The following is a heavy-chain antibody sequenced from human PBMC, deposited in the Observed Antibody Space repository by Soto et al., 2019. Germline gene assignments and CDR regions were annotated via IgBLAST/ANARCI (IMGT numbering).Heavy chain of an antibody. V-gene: IGHV4-4*02. CDR2: IYHIGST. D-gene: IGHD2-2*01. CDR3: ARARRDTYLPKAFDP. CDR1: GGSISSSNW. Sequence: ASETLSLTCAVSGGSISSSNWWSWVRQPPGKGLEWIGEIYHIGSTNYNPSLKSRVTISVDKSKNQFSLKLSSVTAADTAVYYCARARRDTYLPKAFDPSGQGTLVTGSS. J-gene: IGHJ5*02.